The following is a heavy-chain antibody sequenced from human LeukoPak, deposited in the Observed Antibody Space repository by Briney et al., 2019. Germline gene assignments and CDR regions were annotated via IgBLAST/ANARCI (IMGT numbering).Heavy chain of an antibody. CDR3: AGHHPRNTVDF. V-gene: IGHV4-59*08. CDR2: ISDIGSI. D-gene: IGHD2-8*02. CDR1: GESFSGYS. Sequence: PSETLSLTCVVYGESFSGYSWSWIRQPPGKGLEWIAYISDIGSINYNPSLKSRVTISLDTSKNQFSLKLSSVTAADTAVYYCAGHHPRNTVDFWGQGTLVTVSS. J-gene: IGHJ4*02.